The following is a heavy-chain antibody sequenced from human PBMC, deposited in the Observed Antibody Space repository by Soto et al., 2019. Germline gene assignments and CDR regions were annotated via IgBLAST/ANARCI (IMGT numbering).Heavy chain of an antibody. J-gene: IGHJ6*02. CDR1: GYTFTSYY. CDR3: ATCNRDIVATNDYYYYGMDV. CDR2: INPSGGST. V-gene: IGHV1-46*01. D-gene: IGHD5-12*01. Sequence: ASLKVSCKASGYTFTSYYMQWVRQAPVQGLEWMGIINPSGGSTSYAQKFQGRVTMTRDTSTSTVYMELSSLRSEDTAVYYCATCNRDIVATNDYYYYGMDVWGQGTTVTV.